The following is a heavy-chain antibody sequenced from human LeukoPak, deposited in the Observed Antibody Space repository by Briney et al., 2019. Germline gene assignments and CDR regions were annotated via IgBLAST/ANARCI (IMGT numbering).Heavy chain of an antibody. D-gene: IGHD6-19*01. CDR3: ARDIAIAVAGDFDY. CDR2: ISAYNGNT. V-gene: IGHV1-18*01. J-gene: IGHJ4*02. Sequence: ASVKVSCKASGYTFTSYGISWVRQAPGQGLEWMGWISAYNGNTNYAQKLQGRVTMTTDTSTSTAYMELRSLRSDDTAVYYCARDIAIAVAGDFDYWSQGTLVTVSS. CDR1: GYTFTSYG.